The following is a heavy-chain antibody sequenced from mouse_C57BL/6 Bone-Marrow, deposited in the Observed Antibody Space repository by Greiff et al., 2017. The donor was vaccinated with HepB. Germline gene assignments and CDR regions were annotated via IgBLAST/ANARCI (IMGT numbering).Heavy chain of an antibody. Sequence: VQLQQPGAELVKPGASVKISCKASGYAFSSSWMNWVKQRPGKGLEWIGRIYPGDGDTNYNGKFKGKATLTADKSSSTAYMQLSSLTSEDSAVYFCAREGSMAYWGQGTLVTVSA. D-gene: IGHD2-10*02. CDR1: GYAFSSSW. CDR2: IYPGDGDT. J-gene: IGHJ3*01. V-gene: IGHV1-82*01. CDR3: AREGSMAY.